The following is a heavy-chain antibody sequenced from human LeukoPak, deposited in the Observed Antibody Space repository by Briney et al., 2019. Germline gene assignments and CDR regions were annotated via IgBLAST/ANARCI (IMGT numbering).Heavy chain of an antibody. V-gene: IGHV3-74*01. J-gene: IGHJ6*03. Sequence: GGSLRLSCAASGFTFSSYWMHWVRQAPGKGLVWVSRINSDGSSTSYADSVKGRFTISRDNAKNTLYLQMNSLRAEDTAVYYCPREGPPVTGYWGVYYYYMDVWGKGTTVTISS. CDR3: PREGPPVTGYWGVYYYYMDV. CDR2: INSDGSST. D-gene: IGHD3-9*01. CDR1: GFTFSSYW.